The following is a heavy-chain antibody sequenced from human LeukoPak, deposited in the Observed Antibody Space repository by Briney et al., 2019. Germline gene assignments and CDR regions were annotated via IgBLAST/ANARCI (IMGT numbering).Heavy chain of an antibody. D-gene: IGHD4-17*01. J-gene: IGHJ4*02. V-gene: IGHV4-39*01. CDR3: ARSSEYGDPFNY. Sequence: SETLSLTCTVSGASISRSDYFWGWIRQPPGKGLEWIGSIYYSGSTYYSPSLKGRVTISVDTSKNQFSLKLTSVTAADTVVYYCARSSEYGDPFNYWGQGTLVTVSS. CDR1: GASISRSDYF. CDR2: IYYSGST.